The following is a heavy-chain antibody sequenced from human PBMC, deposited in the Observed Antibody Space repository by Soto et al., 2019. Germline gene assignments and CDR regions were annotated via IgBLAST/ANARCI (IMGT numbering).Heavy chain of an antibody. D-gene: IGHD4-17*01. V-gene: IGHV3-21*01. CDR2: ISSSSSYI. Sequence: EVQLVESGGGLVKPGGSLRLSCAASGFTFSSYSMNWVRQAPGKGLEWVSSISSSSSYIYYADSVKGRFTISRDNAKNSLYRQMNSLRAEDTAVYYCARVSTVTQGFQNAFDIWGQGTMVTVSS. CDR1: GFTFSSYS. J-gene: IGHJ3*02. CDR3: ARVSTVTQGFQNAFDI.